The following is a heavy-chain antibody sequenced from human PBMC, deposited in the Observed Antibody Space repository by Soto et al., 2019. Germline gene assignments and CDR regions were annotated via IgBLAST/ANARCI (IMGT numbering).Heavy chain of an antibody. CDR1: GFTFSSYG. D-gene: IGHD3-3*01. J-gene: IGHJ4*02. V-gene: IGHV3-30*18. CDR3: EKATIFGVVTPVDY. CDR2: ISYDGSNK. Sequence: QVQLVESGGGVVQPGRSLRLSCAASGFTFSSYGMHWVRQAPGKGLVWVAVISYDGSNKYYADSVKGRFTISRDNSKNTLYRQMNSLRAEDTAVYYCEKATIFGVVTPVDYWGQGTLVTVSS.